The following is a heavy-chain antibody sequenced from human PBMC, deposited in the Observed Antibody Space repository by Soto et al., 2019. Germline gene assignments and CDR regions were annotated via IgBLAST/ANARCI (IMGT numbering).Heavy chain of an antibody. CDR2: IIPILGIA. V-gene: IGHV1-69*04. CDR3: AREYCSGGSCYFPPV. Sequence: SVKVSCKASGYTFTSYGISWVRQAPGQGLEWMGRIIPILGIANYAQKFQGRVTITADKSTSTAYMELSSLRSEDTAVYYCAREYCSGGSCYFPPVWGQGTLVTVSS. CDR1: GYTFTSYG. D-gene: IGHD2-15*01. J-gene: IGHJ4*02.